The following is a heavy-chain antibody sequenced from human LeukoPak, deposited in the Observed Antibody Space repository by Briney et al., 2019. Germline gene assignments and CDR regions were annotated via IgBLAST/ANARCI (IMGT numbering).Heavy chain of an antibody. CDR2: ISNDGSKK. D-gene: IGHD5-18*01. J-gene: IGHJ4*02. CDR1: GFTFSSYG. Sequence: GRSLRLSCAASGFTFSSYGMHWVRQAPGRGLDWVAFISNDGSKKHYADSVKGRFTISRDNSEDTLYLQMNSLRAEDTAVYYCARGGSYSSGSPYDYWGQGTLVTVSS. CDR3: ARGGSYSSGSPYDY. V-gene: IGHV3-30*03.